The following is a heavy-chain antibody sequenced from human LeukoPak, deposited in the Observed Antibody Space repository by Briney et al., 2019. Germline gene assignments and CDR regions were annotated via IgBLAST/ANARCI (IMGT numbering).Heavy chain of an antibody. CDR3: ARLYDRSCYGAFDI. CDR1: RFTVSSSY. D-gene: IGHD3-22*01. CDR2: VYGDYTT. J-gene: IGHJ3*02. V-gene: IGHV3-66*02. Sequence: GGSLRLSCAASRFTVSSSYMGWVRQAPGKVLEWVSIVYGDYTTYYPDSVNGRFTISRDNSQNTLYLQLDSLRAEDTAVYYCARLYDRSCYGAFDIWGQGTMVTVSS.